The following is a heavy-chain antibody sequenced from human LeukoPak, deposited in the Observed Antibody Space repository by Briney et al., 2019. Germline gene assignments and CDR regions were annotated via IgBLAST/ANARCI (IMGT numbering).Heavy chain of an antibody. J-gene: IGHJ4*02. CDR1: GLTFSTYA. V-gene: IGHV3-23*01. D-gene: IGHD4-17*01. Sequence: PGGSLRLSCAASGLTFSTYAMSWVRQAPGKGLEWVSAISGSGGSTYYADSVKGRFTISRDNSKNTLYLQMNSLRAEDTAVYYCTSSRVPRPTVTPDWYFDYWGQGTLVTVSS. CDR2: ISGSGGST. CDR3: TSSRVPRPTVTPDWYFDY.